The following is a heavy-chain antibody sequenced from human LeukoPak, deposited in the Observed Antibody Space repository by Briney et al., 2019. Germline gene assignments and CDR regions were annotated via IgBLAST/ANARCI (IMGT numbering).Heavy chain of an antibody. J-gene: IGHJ4*02. CDR2: IYHSGST. V-gene: IGHV4-30-2*01. CDR3: ARSRRYCSGGSCLNTQGFDY. D-gene: IGHD2-15*01. Sequence: SETLSLTCAVSGGSISSGGYSWSWIRQPPGKGLEWIGYIYHSGSTYCNPSLKSRVTISVDRSKNQFSLKLSSATAADTAVYYCARSRRYCSGGSCLNTQGFDYWGQGTLVTVSS. CDR1: GGSISSGGYS.